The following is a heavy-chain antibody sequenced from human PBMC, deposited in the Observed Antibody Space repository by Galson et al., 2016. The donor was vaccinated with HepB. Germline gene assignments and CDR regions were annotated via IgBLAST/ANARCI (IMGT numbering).Heavy chain of an antibody. J-gene: IGHJ5*02. D-gene: IGHD2-15*01. Sequence: SLSLSCAASGFVFSNYGMHWVRQAPGKGLEWVAGLSYNGLNQHYPDSLMGRFTVSRDNSKSIMYLQMDSLRPDDTAVYYCTKQVAEGGLGDTWGQGTVVTVSS. V-gene: IGHV3-30*18. CDR3: TKQVAEGGLGDT. CDR1: GFVFSNYG. CDR2: LSYNGLNQ.